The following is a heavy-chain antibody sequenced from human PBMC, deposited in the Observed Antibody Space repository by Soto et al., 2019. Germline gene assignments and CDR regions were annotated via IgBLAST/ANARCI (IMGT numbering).Heavy chain of an antibody. CDR3: ARERRSIAASRFDP. J-gene: IGHJ5*02. CDR1: GYTFTSYD. V-gene: IGHV1-8*01. CDR2: MNPNSGNT. D-gene: IGHD6-6*01. Sequence: QVQLVQSGAEVKKPGASVKVSCKASGYTFTSYDINWVRQATGQGLEWMGWMNPNSGNTVYAQKFQVRVTMTRNTSISTASMELSSLRSEDTAVYYCARERRSIAASRFDPWGQGTLVTVSS.